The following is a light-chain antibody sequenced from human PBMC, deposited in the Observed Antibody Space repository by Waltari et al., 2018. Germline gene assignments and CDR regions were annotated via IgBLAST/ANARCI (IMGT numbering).Light chain of an antibody. J-gene: IGKJ1*01. Sequence: TVVTQSPATLSVSPGERVILSCRTSRTVGLNLASYQQNPGQVPRLLIYHASTRATGDQARFSGSGSEAEFTHTIGSLQSEDVAVYDCQQYNNWPPGTFGQGNKVES. CDR1: RTVGLN. CDR2: HAS. V-gene: IGKV3-15*01. CDR3: QQYNNWPPGT.